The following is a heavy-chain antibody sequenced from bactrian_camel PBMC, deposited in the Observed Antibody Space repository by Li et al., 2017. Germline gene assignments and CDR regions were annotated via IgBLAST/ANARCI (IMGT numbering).Heavy chain of an antibody. CDR1: GYEGLTYC. Sequence: HVQLVESGGDSVQTGGSLTLSCVAAGYEGLTYCMGWVRQAPGKEREWVVSLFTGGGRIGYADSVRGRFTISRDNAKNTAYLETNTLKSEDTALYYCATDYGLGVFGYWGQGTQVTVS. CDR2: LFTGGGRI. CDR3: ATDYGLGVFGY. V-gene: IGHV3S1*01. D-gene: IGHD5*01. J-gene: IGHJ6*01.